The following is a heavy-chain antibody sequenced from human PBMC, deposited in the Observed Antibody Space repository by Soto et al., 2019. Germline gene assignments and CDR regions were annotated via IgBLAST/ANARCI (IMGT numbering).Heavy chain of an antibody. CDR3: AKNAMSTVTRRGQYFDS. CDR2: IGGGTGAT. D-gene: IGHD4-17*01. V-gene: IGHV3-23*01. J-gene: IGHJ4*02. CDR1: GFTFNTYA. Sequence: EVQLLGSGGGLVQPGGSLRLSCAASGFTFNTYAMSWVRQAPGEGLEWVSGIGGGTGATYNADSVKGRFIISRDNSKNTVYLQMNNLRVEDTAVYYFAKNAMSTVTRRGQYFDSWGQGTLVTVSS.